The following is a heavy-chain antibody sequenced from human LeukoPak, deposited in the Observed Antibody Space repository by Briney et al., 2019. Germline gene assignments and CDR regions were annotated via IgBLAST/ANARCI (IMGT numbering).Heavy chain of an antibody. CDR1: GGSFSGYY. D-gene: IGHD2-2*01. V-gene: IGHV4-34*01. Sequence: SETLSLTCAVYGGSFSGYYWSWIRQPPGEGLEWIGEINHSGSTNYNPSLKSRVTISVDTSKNQFSLKLSSVTAADTAVYYCARRDPRRSTSYFDYWGQGTLVTVSS. CDR3: ARRDPRRSTSYFDY. CDR2: INHSGST. J-gene: IGHJ4*02.